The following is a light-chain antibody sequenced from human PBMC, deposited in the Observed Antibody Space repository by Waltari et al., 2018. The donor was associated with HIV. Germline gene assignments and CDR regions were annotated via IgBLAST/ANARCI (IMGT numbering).Light chain of an antibody. J-gene: IGKJ1*01. CDR1: QSISSW. CDR3: QQYNSYSRS. V-gene: IGKV1-5*03. Sequence: LQITQSPSTLSASVGDSVTITCRASQSISSWLAWYQQKPGKAPKLLIYKASSLESGVPSRFSGSGSGTEFTLTISSLQPDDFATYYCQQYNSYSRSFGQGTKVEIK. CDR2: KAS.